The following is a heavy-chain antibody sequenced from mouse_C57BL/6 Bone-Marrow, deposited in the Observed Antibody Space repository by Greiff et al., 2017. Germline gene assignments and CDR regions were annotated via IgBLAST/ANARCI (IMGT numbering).Heavy chain of an antibody. CDR2: IYPGSGST. J-gene: IGHJ1*03. CDR3: ARPYYSNYWYFDV. D-gene: IGHD2-5*01. Sequence: QVQLQQPGAELVKPGASVKMSCKASGYTFTSYWITWVKQRPGQGLEWIGDIYPGSGSTNYNEKFKSKATLTVDTSSITADMQLSSLTSEDSAVYYWARPYYSNYWYFDVWGTGTTVTVSS. CDR1: GYTFTSYW. V-gene: IGHV1-55*01.